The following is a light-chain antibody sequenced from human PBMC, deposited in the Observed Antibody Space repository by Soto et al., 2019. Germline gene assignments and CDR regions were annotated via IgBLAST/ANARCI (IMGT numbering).Light chain of an antibody. CDR3: QQSYSALMYT. CDR1: QTIGNF. J-gene: IGKJ2*01. CDR2: AAF. V-gene: IGKV1-39*01. Sequence: DIPMTQSPSALSASVGDRVTITCRASQTIGNFLNWYQQKPGKAPKLLIYAAFTLQSGVPSRFSGSGSGTDFTLTISTLQPEDFATYYCQQSYSALMYTFGQGTKLEIK.